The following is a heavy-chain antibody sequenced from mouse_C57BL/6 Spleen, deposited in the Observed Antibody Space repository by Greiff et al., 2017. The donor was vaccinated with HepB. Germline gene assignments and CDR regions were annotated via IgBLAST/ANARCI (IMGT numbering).Heavy chain of an antibody. CDR2: INPNNGGT. J-gene: IGHJ2*01. CDR3: ARGAIYYDYEYYFDY. Sequence: VQLQQSGPELVKPGASVKISCKASGYTFTDYYMNWVKQSHGKSLEWIGDINPNNGGTSYNQKFKGKATLTVDKSSSTAYMELRSLTSEDSAVYYCARGAIYYDYEYYFDYWGQGTTLTVSS. V-gene: IGHV1-26*01. CDR1: GYTFTDYY. D-gene: IGHD2-4*01.